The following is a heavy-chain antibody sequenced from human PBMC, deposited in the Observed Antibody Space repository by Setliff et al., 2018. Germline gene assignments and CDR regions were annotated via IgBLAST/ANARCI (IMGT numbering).Heavy chain of an antibody. V-gene: IGHV4-39*07. CDR3: ASRATYYNFWSGYYLY. Sequence: SETLSLTCTVSGGSISSSSYYWGWIRQPPGKGLEWIGSIYYSGSTYYDPSLKSRVTISVVTSKNQFSLKLSSVTAADTAVYYCASRATYYNFWSGYYLYWGQGTLVTVSS. CDR2: IYYSGST. J-gene: IGHJ4*02. D-gene: IGHD3-3*01. CDR1: GGSISSSSYY.